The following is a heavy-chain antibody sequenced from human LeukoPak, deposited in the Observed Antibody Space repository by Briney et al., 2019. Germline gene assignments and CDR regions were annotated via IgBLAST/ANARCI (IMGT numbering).Heavy chain of an antibody. D-gene: IGHD3-10*01. J-gene: IGHJ4*02. CDR3: AKDYYGSGTYSIGDDY. CDR2: IRYDGSNI. Sequence: PGGSLRLSCAASGFTFISYAMHWVRQAPGKGLEWVAYIRYDGSNIYYADSVEGRFTISRDNSKNTLYLQMNSLRPEDTAVYYCAKDYYGSGTYSIGDDYWGQGTLVTVSS. CDR1: GFTFISYA. V-gene: IGHV3-30*02.